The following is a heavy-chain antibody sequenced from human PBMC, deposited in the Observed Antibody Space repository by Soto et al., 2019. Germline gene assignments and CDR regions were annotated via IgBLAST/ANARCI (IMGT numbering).Heavy chain of an antibody. D-gene: IGHD2-2*01. V-gene: IGHV1-18*01. CDR2: ISAGNGNT. J-gene: IGHJ6*03. CDR1: GYHFTSYG. CDR3: ARLGAWRSTSRWYYYYMDV. Sequence: QVQLVQSGAEVKKPGASVKVSCKASGYHFTSYGIRWVRQGPGQGLEWMGWISAGNGNTNYAQKLQGRDTMTTDTSNSTAYMELRSLRSDDTAVYYCARLGAWRSTSRWYYYYMDVWGRGTTVTVS.